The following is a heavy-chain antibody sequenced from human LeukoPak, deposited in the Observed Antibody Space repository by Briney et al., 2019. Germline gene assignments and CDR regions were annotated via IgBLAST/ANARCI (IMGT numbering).Heavy chain of an antibody. J-gene: IGHJ6*02. V-gene: IGHV3-30-3*01. Sequence: GGSLRLSCAASRFTFNTYAMHWVRQAPGKGLEWVALISYDGNNKYYADSVKGRFTISRDNSKNTLYLQMNSLRSEDTAVYYCARDLRGGEFGDGMDVWGQGTTVTVSS. CDR3: ARDLRGGEFGDGMDV. CDR2: ISYDGNNK. D-gene: IGHD3-10*01. CDR1: RFTFNTYA.